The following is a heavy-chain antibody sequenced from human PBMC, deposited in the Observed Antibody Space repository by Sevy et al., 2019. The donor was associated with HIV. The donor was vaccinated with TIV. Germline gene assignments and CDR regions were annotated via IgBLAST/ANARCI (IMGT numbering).Heavy chain of an antibody. Sequence: ASVKVSCKASGYTFTTYNIVWVRQAPGQGLEWLAWMSPYNGNKNYAQRAQGRVTMTTDTFTDTAFLELRSLEFDDTATYYCARGSTSWYDYWGQGTLVTVSS. CDR3: ARGSTSWYDY. J-gene: IGHJ4*02. V-gene: IGHV1-18*01. D-gene: IGHD2-8*01. CDR1: GYTFTTYN. CDR2: MSPYNGNK.